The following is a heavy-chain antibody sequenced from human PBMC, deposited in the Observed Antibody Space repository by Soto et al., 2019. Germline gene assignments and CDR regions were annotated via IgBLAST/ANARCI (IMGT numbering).Heavy chain of an antibody. V-gene: IGHV4-59*01. J-gene: IGHJ6*03. Sequence: PSETLSLTCTVSGGSISSYYWSWIRQPPGKGLEWIGYIYYSGSTNYNPPLKSRVTISVDTSKNQFSLKLSSVTAADTAVYYCAREGTTGTRDYYYMDGWGKGTTVTVSS. CDR1: GGSISSYY. CDR3: AREGTTGTRDYYYMDG. D-gene: IGHD1-1*01. CDR2: IYYSGST.